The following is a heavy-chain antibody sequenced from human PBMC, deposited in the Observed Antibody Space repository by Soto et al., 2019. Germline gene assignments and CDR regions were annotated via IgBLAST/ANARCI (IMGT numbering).Heavy chain of an antibody. CDR3: AREHDPIYGDYVPYYFDY. Sequence: PGGSLRLSCAASGFTFSSYSMNWVRQAPGKGLEWVSSISSSSSYIYYADSVKGRFTISRDNAKNSLYLQMNSLRAEDTAVYYCAREHDPIYGDYVPYYFDYWGQGTLVTVSS. V-gene: IGHV3-21*01. J-gene: IGHJ4*02. CDR2: ISSSSSYI. CDR1: GFTFSSYS. D-gene: IGHD4-17*01.